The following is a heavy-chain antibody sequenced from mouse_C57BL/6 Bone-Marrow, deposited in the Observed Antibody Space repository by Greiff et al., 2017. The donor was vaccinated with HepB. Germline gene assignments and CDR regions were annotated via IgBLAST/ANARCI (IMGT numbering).Heavy chain of an antibody. D-gene: IGHD1-1*01. CDR2: INSDGGST. Sequence: EVKLVESGGGLVQPGESLKLSCESNEYEFPSHDMSWVRKTPEKRLELVAAINSDGGSTYYPDTMERRFIISRDNTKKTLYLQMSSLRSEDTALYYCESPVLTSSWFAYWGQGTLVTVSA. J-gene: IGHJ3*01. V-gene: IGHV5-2*01. CDR1: EYEFPSHD. CDR3: ESPVLTSSWFAY.